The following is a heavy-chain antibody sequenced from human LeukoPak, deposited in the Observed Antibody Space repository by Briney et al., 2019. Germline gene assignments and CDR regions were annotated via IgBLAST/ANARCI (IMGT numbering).Heavy chain of an antibody. J-gene: IGHJ6*02. V-gene: IGHV3-66*01. CDR2: IYSGGNT. CDR1: GFTVSSNY. D-gene: IGHD3-22*01. Sequence: GGSLRLSCAASGFTVSSNYMSWVRQAPGKGLEWVSVIYSGGNTYYADSVKGRFTISRDNSKNTLYLQMNSLRAEDTAVYYCARVYDSSGYYGLYGMDVWGQGTTVTVSS. CDR3: ARVYDSSGYYGLYGMDV.